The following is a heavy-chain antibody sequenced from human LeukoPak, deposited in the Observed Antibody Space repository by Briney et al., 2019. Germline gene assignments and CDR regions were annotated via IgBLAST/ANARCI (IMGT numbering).Heavy chain of an antibody. J-gene: IGHJ4*02. CDR1: GFTVSSIY. Sequence: PGGSLRLSCAASGFTVSSIYMSWVRQAPVEGLEWVSVIYSGGSTYYADSVKGRFTISRDNSKNTLYLQTNSLRAEDTAVYYCVPRLRVDYWGQGTLVTVSS. D-gene: IGHD4-17*01. V-gene: IGHV3-53*01. CDR2: IYSGGST. CDR3: VPRLRVDY.